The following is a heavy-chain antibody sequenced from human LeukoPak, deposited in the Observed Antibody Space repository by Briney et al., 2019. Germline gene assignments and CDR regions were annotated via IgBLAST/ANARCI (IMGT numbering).Heavy chain of an antibody. CDR1: GGSISGSSYY. V-gene: IGHV4-39*01. CDR2: IYYSGNT. CDR3: ARLGAYSGSGDY. Sequence: TSETLSLTCTVSGGSISGSSYYWGWIRQPRGKGLEWIGNIYYSGNTYYNPSLRSRVTISVDTSKNQFSLKLSSVTAADTAVYYCARLGAYSGSGDYWGQGTLVTVSS. J-gene: IGHJ4*02. D-gene: IGHD5-12*01.